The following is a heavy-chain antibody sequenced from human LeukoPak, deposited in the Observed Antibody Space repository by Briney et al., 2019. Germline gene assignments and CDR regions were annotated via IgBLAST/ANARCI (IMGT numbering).Heavy chain of an antibody. CDR1: GDSISIYY. D-gene: IGHD2-21*02. J-gene: IGHJ4*02. CDR2: IYYSGST. Sequence: PSETLSLTCTVSGDSISIYYWGWIRQPPGKGLEWIGSIYYSGSTYYNPSLKSRVTISVDTSKNQFSLKLSSVTAADTAVYYCARDEVVTAMSYFDYWGQGTLVTVSS. V-gene: IGHV4-39*07. CDR3: ARDEVVTAMSYFDY.